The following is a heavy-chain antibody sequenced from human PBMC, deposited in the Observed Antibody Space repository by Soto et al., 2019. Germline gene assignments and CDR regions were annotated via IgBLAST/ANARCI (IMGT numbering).Heavy chain of an antibody. CDR2: INPNSGDT. CDR1: GYTFTGYY. CDR3: AKGGAIVAAGTRVYLYNAMDV. Sequence: ASVKVSCKASGYTFTGYYVHWVRQAPGQGLEWMGWINPNSGDTYLAQRFQGRVTMNRDTSIGTAYMELRGLTSDETAEYYCAKGGAIVAAGTRVYLYNAMDVWGQGTTVTVS. J-gene: IGHJ6*02. D-gene: IGHD1-26*01. V-gene: IGHV1-2*02.